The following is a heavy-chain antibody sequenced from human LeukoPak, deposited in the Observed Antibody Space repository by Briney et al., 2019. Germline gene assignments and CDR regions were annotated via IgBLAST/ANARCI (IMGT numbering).Heavy chain of an antibody. J-gene: IGHJ3*02. CDR1: GSTFAIYW. CDR2: IYPGDSDT. Sequence: PGESLKISCQGSGSTFAIYWIGWVRQLPGKGLEWMGIIYPGDSDTKYSPSFQGQVTMSVDKSINTAYLQWSSLKASDTAMYYCARRDGYGAYDIWGQGTMVTVSS. V-gene: IGHV5-51*01. CDR3: ARRDGYGAYDI. D-gene: IGHD5-24*01.